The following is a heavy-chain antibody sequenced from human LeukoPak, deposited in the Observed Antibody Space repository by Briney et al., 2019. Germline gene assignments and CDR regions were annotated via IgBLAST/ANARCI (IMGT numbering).Heavy chain of an antibody. Sequence: SGPTLVNPTQTLTLTCTSSGFSLSTSEIFVSGIRQPPGKALEGLARFDGVNDKYYSTSLKTRLTISKDTSKNQVVLTMTNMDPVDTATYYCARTRIAAAGKWDYYYYYGMDVWGQGTTVTVSS. CDR3: ARTRIAAAGKWDYYYYYGMDV. J-gene: IGHJ6*02. V-gene: IGHV2-70*11. D-gene: IGHD6-13*01. CDR1: GFSLSTSEIF. CDR2: FDGVNDK.